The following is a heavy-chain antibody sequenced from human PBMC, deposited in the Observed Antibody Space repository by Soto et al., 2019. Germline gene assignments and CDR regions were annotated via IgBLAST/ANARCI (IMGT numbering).Heavy chain of an antibody. D-gene: IGHD2-2*02. CDR3: AREGRGKKAGYNGLVSLGY. CDR1: GSRFSNYV. CDR2: IIPIFNST. V-gene: IGHV1-69*06. Sequence: GASVKVSCKVSGSRFSNYVISWVRQAPGHGLEWLGRIIPIFNSTKYAQNLQGRVTITADKSTSTASLELSSLRSDDTAVYYCAREGRGKKAGYNGLVSLGYWGQGTLVTVSS. J-gene: IGHJ4*02.